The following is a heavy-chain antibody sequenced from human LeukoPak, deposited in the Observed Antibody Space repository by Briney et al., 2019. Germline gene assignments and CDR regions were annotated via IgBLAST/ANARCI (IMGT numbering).Heavy chain of an antibody. V-gene: IGHV3-23*01. J-gene: IGHJ5*02. CDR2: ISGSGGST. D-gene: IGHD1-26*01. Sequence: GGSLRLSCAASGFTVSSNYMTWVRQAPGKGLEWVSAISGSGGSTYYADSVKGRFTISGDNSKNTLYLQMNSLRAEDTAVYYCAKGLSGSYYVHWFDPWGQGTLVTVSS. CDR3: AKGLSGSYYVHWFDP. CDR1: GFTVSSNY.